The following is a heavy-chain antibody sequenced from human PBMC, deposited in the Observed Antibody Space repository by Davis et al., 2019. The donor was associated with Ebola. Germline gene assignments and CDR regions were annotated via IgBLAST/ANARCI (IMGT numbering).Heavy chain of an antibody. CDR2: IYSGGST. V-gene: IGHV3-66*01. J-gene: IGHJ4*02. Sequence: GESLKISCAASGFTVSSNYMSWVRQAPGKGLEWVSVIYSGGSTYYADSVKGRFTISRDNSKNTLYLQMNSLRAEDTAVYYCAREIFGVVGYWGQGTLVTVSS. CDR1: GFTVSSNY. CDR3: AREIFGVVGY. D-gene: IGHD3-3*01.